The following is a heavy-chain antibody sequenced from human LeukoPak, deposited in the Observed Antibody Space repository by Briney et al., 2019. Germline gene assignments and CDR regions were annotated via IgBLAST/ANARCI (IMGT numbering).Heavy chain of an antibody. CDR2: INPNSGGT. Sequence: GASVKVSCKASGYTFTGYYMHWVRQAPGQGLEWMGRINPNSGGTNYAQKFQGRVTMTRDTSISTAYMELSSLRSEDTAMYYCATGAAIRSYYYGMDVWGQGTTVTVSS. J-gene: IGHJ6*02. D-gene: IGHD2-21*01. CDR1: GYTFTGYY. V-gene: IGHV1-2*06. CDR3: ATGAAIRSYYYGMDV.